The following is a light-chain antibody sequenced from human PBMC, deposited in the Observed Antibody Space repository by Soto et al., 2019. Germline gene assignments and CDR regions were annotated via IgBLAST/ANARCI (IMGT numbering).Light chain of an antibody. CDR3: QAWDSSTAV. CDR1: KLGDKY. CDR2: QDN. Sequence: SYELTQPPSVSVSPGQTASITCSGDKLGDKYASWYQQKPGQSPVLVIYQDNKRPSGIPERFSGSNSGNTATLTISGTQSVDEADFYCQAWDSSTAVFGGGTKLTVL. J-gene: IGLJ2*01. V-gene: IGLV3-1*01.